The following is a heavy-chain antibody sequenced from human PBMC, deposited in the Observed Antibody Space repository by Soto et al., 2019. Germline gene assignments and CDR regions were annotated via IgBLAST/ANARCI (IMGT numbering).Heavy chain of an antibody. CDR2: IIPIFGTA. Sequence: ASVKVSCKASGGTFSSYAISWVRQAPGQGLEWMGGIIPIFGTANYAQKFQGRVTITADESTSTAYMELSSLRSDDTAVYYCARVTYGDYDLNWFDPWGQGTLVTVSS. CDR1: GGTFSSYA. D-gene: IGHD4-17*01. J-gene: IGHJ5*02. V-gene: IGHV1-69*13. CDR3: ARVTYGDYDLNWFDP.